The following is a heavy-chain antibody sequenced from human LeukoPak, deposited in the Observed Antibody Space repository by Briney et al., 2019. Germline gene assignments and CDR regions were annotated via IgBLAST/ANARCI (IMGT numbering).Heavy chain of an antibody. J-gene: IGHJ4*02. CDR3: ARMRGTSGYFHDY. V-gene: IGHV2-70*11. CDR2: VDWADDK. CDR1: GFPLSTSGMS. D-gene: IGHD3-22*01. Sequence: SGPTLVNPTQTLTLTCTFSGFPLSTSGMSVSWIRQPPGKALEWLARVDWADDKYYRASLKTRLTISKDTSKNQVVLTLTNMDPVDTATYYCARMRGTSGYFHDYWGQGTLVTVSS.